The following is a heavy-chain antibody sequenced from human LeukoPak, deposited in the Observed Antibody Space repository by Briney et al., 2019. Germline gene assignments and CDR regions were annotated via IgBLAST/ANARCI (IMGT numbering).Heavy chain of an antibody. CDR3: ARGNVVTTIDDYYYYMDV. D-gene: IGHD5-12*01. CDR1: GFTFSSYS. CDR2: ITSSSSTA. Sequence: QSGGSLRLSCAASGFTFSSYSMNWVRQAPGKGLEWVSKITSSSSTAFYADSVKGRFTISRDNAKNSLYLQMNSLRAEDTAVYYCARGNVVTTIDDYYYYMDVWGKGTTVTVSS. V-gene: IGHV3-48*01. J-gene: IGHJ6*03.